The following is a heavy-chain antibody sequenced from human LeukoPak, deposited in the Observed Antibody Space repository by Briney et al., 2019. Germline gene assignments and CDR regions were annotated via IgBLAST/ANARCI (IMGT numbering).Heavy chain of an antibody. Sequence: GGSLRLSCAASGFTFSDYYMSWIRQAPGKGLEWVSYISSGGSTIYYADSVKGRFTISRDNAKNSLYLQMNSLRAEDTAVYYCARDRLDSSGYYYAYWGQGTLVTVSS. CDR1: GFTFSDYY. CDR2: ISSGGSTI. D-gene: IGHD3-22*01. V-gene: IGHV3-11*01. CDR3: ARDRLDSSGYYYAY. J-gene: IGHJ4*02.